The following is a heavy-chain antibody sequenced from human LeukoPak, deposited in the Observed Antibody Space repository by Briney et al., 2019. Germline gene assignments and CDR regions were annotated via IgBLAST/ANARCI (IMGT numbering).Heavy chain of an antibody. CDR3: ARGAPRAIGSSDYYGREP. CDR2: IYYSSST. J-gene: IGHJ5*02. D-gene: IGHD3-22*01. CDR1: SGSISSGGYY. V-gene: IGHV4-31*11. Sequence: PSQTLSLTCAVSSGSISSGGYYWSWIRQHPGKVLERIRHIYYSSSTHYNPSLKSRVTISVDTSNNQFSLKLSSVTAADAAGYYCARGAPRAIGSSDYYGREPWGEGALVTVSS.